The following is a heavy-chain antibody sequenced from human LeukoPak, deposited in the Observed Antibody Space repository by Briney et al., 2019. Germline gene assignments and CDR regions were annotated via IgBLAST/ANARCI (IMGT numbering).Heavy chain of an antibody. D-gene: IGHD5-24*01. J-gene: IGHJ4*02. V-gene: IGHV3-23*01. CDR3: AKSPGVNGYYFFDS. CDR2: ISGDGGST. Sequence: GDSLRLSCAASGFAFSNYAMSWVRKAPEKGLEWVSTISGDGGSTYYADSVMGRFTISRDNSKNTLYLQVNSLRVEDTAVYSCAKSPGVNGYYFFDSWGQGSLVTVSS. CDR1: GFAFSNYA.